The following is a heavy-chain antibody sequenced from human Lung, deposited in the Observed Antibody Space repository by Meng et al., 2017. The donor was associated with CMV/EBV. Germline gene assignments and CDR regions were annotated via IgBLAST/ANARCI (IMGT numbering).Heavy chain of an antibody. J-gene: IGHJ3*02. Sequence: GGSLRLXCAASGFNFSTYSMNWVRQAPGKGLEWVSYITSSSSYIYYGDSVRGRFTISRDNAKNSLYLQMNSLRAEDTAVYYCAIYCSATTCPPGHDAFDMWGQGTXVTVSS. CDR2: ITSSSSYI. D-gene: IGHD2-2*01. V-gene: IGHV3-21*01. CDR1: GFNFSTYS. CDR3: AIYCSATTCPPGHDAFDM.